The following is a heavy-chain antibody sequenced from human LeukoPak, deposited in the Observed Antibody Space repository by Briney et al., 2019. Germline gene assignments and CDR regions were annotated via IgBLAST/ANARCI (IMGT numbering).Heavy chain of an antibody. D-gene: IGHD4-17*01. CDR2: IDYSETT. Sequence: PSETLSLTCTVSGGSITSYYYNWIRQPPGKGLERIGHIDYSETTTYNPSLKSRVSISVDTSDNQFSLRLNSVTAADTAMYYCARHEFGDHGIWFWGQGVLVTVSS. J-gene: IGHJ4*02. V-gene: IGHV4-59*08. CDR1: GGSITSYY. CDR3: ARHEFGDHGIWF.